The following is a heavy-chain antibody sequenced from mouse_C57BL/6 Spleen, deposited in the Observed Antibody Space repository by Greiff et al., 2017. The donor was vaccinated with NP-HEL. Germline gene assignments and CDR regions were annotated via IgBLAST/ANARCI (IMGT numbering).Heavy chain of an antibody. CDR2: IHPNSGST. Sequence: QVQLQQPGAELVKPGASVKLSCKASGYTFTSYWMHWVKQRPGQGLEWIGMIHPNSGSTNYNEKFKSKATLTVDKSSSTAYMQLSSLTSEDSAVYDCARDYDYDPYWYFDVWGTGTTVTVSS. CDR1: GYTFTSYW. D-gene: IGHD2-4*01. CDR3: ARDYDYDPYWYFDV. V-gene: IGHV1-64*01. J-gene: IGHJ1*03.